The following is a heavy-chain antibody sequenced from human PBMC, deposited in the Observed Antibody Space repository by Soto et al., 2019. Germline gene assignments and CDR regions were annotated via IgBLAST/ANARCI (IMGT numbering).Heavy chain of an antibody. CDR1: GYTFTAYY. CDR3: ARGTHCTGGSCYWFDP. V-gene: IGHV1-2*02. J-gene: IGHJ5*02. Sequence: ASVKVSCNTAGYTFTAYYIHWVRQAPGQGLEWMGWINPNSGFTNYAQKFQGRVTVTRDTSISTAYMELTTLRSDDTAVYYCARGTHCTGGSCYWFDPWGQGTLVTVSS. CDR2: INPNSGFT. D-gene: IGHD2-15*01.